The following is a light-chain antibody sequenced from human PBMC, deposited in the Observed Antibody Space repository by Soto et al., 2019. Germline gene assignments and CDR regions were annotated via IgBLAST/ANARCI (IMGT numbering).Light chain of an antibody. CDR1: SSDVGVSNF. Sequence: QSALTQPASVSGSPGQSITISCTGTSSDVGVSNFVSWYQQHPGKAPKLMIYDVSNRPSGVSNRFSGSKSGNTASLTISGLQAEDEADYYCSSHTSSRTPLFGGGTKLTVL. CDR2: DVS. V-gene: IGLV2-14*01. J-gene: IGLJ2*01. CDR3: SSHTSSRTPL.